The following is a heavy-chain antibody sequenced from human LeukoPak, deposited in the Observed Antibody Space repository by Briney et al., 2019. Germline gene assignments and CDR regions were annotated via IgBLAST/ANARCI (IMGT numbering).Heavy chain of an antibody. CDR3: ARGPAVSGTPDY. Sequence: GGSLRLSCAASGLTGSTSYLTWVRQAPGKGLEWVSVIYTDGSTYYADSVKGRFTISRDNSKSTLYLQMNSLRVEDTAFYYCARGPAVSGTPDYWGQGTLVTVSS. CDR1: GLTGSTSY. CDR2: IYTDGST. V-gene: IGHV3-66*01. J-gene: IGHJ4*02. D-gene: IGHD6-19*01.